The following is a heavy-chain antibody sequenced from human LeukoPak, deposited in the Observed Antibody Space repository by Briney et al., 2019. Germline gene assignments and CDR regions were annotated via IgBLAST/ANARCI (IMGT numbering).Heavy chain of an antibody. J-gene: IGHJ3*02. CDR2: ISGSGGST. CDR1: GFTFSSYA. D-gene: IGHD3-9*01. Sequence: GGSLRLSCAASGFTFSSYAMSWVRQAPGKGLEWVSAISGSGGSTYYADSVKGRFTISRDNSKNTLYLQMNSLRAEDTAVYYCAKGKNVLRHFDWSFDAFDIWGQGTMVTVSS. V-gene: IGHV3-23*01. CDR3: AKGKNVLRHFDWSFDAFDI.